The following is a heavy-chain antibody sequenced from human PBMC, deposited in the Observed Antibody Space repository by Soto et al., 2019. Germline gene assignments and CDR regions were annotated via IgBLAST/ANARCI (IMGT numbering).Heavy chain of an antibody. Sequence: GGSLRLSCAASGFTFSSYAMSWVRQAPGKGLEWVSAISGSGGSTYYADSMKGRFTISRDNSKNTLYLQMNSLRAEDTAVYYCAKDRVAADYYYYGMDVWGQGTTVTVSS. CDR3: AKDRVAADYYYYGMDV. CDR2: ISGSGGST. J-gene: IGHJ6*02. CDR1: GFTFSSYA. V-gene: IGHV3-23*01. D-gene: IGHD6-19*01.